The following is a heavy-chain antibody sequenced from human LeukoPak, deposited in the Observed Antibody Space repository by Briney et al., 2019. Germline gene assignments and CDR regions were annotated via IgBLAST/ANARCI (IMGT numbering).Heavy chain of an antibody. CDR3: ARVPNYYDSSGYYAY. J-gene: IGHJ4*02. Sequence: ASVKVSCKASGYTFTSYYMHWVRQAPGQGLEWTGWINPNSGGTNYAQKFQGRVTMTRDTSISTAYMELSRLRSDDTAVYYCARVPNYYDSSGYYAYWGQGTLVTVSS. CDR2: INPNSGGT. CDR1: GYTFTSYY. V-gene: IGHV1-2*02. D-gene: IGHD3-22*01.